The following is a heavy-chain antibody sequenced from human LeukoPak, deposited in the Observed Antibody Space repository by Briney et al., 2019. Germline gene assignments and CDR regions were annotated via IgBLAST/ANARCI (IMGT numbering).Heavy chain of an antibody. D-gene: IGHD6-19*01. J-gene: IGHJ4*02. CDR3: ASGEGWLVRY. V-gene: IGHV4-39*06. CDR1: GGSISSSSYY. CDR2: IYYSGST. Sequence: SETLSLTCTVSGGSISSSSYYWGWIRQPPGKGLEWIGSIYYSGSTYYNPSLKSRVTISVDTSKNQFPLKLSSVTAADTAVYYCASGEGWLVRYWGQGTLVTVSS.